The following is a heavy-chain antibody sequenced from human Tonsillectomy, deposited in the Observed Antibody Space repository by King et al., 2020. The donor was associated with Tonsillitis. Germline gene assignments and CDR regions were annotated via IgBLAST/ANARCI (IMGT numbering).Heavy chain of an antibody. J-gene: IGHJ4*02. CDR3: AREGGVAVAASDY. V-gene: IGHV4-38-2*02. CDR1: GYSISSGYY. D-gene: IGHD6-19*01. Sequence: VQLQESGPGLVKPSETLSLTCSVSGYSISSGYYWGWIRQAPGKGLEWFGNIYHSGTTYYNPSLKSRVTISVDTSKNEFSLKLTSVTAADTAIYYCAREGGVAVAASDYWGQGTLVTVSS. CDR2: IYHSGTT.